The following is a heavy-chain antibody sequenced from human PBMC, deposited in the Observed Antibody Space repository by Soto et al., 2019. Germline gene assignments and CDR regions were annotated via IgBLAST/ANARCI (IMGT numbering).Heavy chain of an antibody. V-gene: IGHV1-69*13. CDR1: GGTFSSYA. CDR3: ARWGRVQLWSPLDY. CDR2: IIPIFGTA. J-gene: IGHJ4*02. Sequence: GASVKVSCKASGGTFSSYAISWVRQAPGQGLEWMGGIIPIFGTANYAQKFQGRVTITADESTSKAYMELSSLRSEDTAVYYCARWGRVQLWSPLDYWGQGTLVTVSS. D-gene: IGHD5-18*01.